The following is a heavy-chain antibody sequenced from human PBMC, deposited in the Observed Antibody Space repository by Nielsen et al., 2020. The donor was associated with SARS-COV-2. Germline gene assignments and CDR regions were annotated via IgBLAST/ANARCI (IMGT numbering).Heavy chain of an antibody. V-gene: IGHV5-51*01. CDR3: ARRVAAKRSRLDY. CDR1: GYSFTSYW. D-gene: IGHD6-13*01. Sequence: KVSCKGSGYSFTSYWIGWVRQMPGKGLEWMGIIYPGDSDTRYSPSFQGQVTISADKSISTAYLQWSSLKASDTAMYYCARRVAAKRSRLDYWGQGTLVTVSS. J-gene: IGHJ4*02. CDR2: IYPGDSDT.